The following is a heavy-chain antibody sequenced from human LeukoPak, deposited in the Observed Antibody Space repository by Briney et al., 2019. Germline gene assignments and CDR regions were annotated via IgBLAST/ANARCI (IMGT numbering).Heavy chain of an antibody. CDR2: ISSSSSTI. V-gene: IGHV3-48*01. D-gene: IGHD3-10*01. CDR3: AKDRRAGSYDY. CDR1: GFTFSSYS. Sequence: GGSLRLSCAASGFTFSSYSMNWVRQAPGKGLEWVSYISSSSSTIYYADSVKGRFTISRDNSKNTLYLQMNSLRAEDTAVYYCAKDRRAGSYDYWGQGTLVTVSS. J-gene: IGHJ4*02.